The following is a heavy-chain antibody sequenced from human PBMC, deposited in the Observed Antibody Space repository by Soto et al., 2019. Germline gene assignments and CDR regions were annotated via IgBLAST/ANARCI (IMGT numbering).Heavy chain of an antibody. CDR1: GGSISSYY. CDR3: ARSLLWFGDFDY. J-gene: IGHJ4*02. CDR2: IYYSGST. D-gene: IGHD3-10*01. V-gene: IGHV4-59*08. Sequence: SETLSLTCTVSGGSISSYYWSWIRQPPGKGLEWIGYIYYSGSTNYSPSLKSRVTISVDTSKNQFSLKLSSVTAADTAVYYCARSLLWFGDFDYWGQGTLVTVSS.